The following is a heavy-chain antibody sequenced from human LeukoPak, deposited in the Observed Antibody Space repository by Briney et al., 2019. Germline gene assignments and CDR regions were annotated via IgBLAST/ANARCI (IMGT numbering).Heavy chain of an antibody. CDR3: ARDSSGYYPNYYFDY. CDR1: GFSFRDYW. J-gene: IGHJ4*02. Sequence: GGSLRLSCAASGFSFRDYWMSWVRQAPGKGLEWVADITPDGSGKTYVDSVKGRFTISRDNAKQSLYVQMNSLRAEDTAVYYCARDSSGYYPNYYFDYWGQGTLVTVSS. CDR2: ITPDGSGK. V-gene: IGHV3-7*01. D-gene: IGHD3-22*01.